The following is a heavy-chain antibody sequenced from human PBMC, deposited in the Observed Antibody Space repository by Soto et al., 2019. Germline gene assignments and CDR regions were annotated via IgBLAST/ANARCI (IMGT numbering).Heavy chain of an antibody. D-gene: IGHD2-15*01. CDR1: RFTFSTYA. Sequence: VSLSLSCAASRFTFSTYAISWVRPTPGKGPEWGGDISGTGIRTYYSNSVKGRFTISRDNSKNTLFLQMDSLRVEDTAKYYCAKAGYCSGGSCYSQVAGVCFEPWGQGTPVTVSS. CDR3: AKAGYCSGGSCYSQVAGVCFEP. J-gene: IGHJ5*02. CDR2: ISGTGIRT. V-gene: IGHV3-23*01.